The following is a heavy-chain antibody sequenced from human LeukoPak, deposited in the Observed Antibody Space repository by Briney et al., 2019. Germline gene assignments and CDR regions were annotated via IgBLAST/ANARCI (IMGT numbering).Heavy chain of an antibody. CDR3: ATRITIFGVALDY. V-gene: IGHV4-59*01. Sequence: SETLSLACTVSGGSISTYYWSWIRQPPGKGLEWIGYVYYSGSTNYNPSLKSRVTISVDTSKNQFSLKLSSVTAADTAVYYCATRITIFGVALDYWGQGTLVTVSS. D-gene: IGHD3-3*01. CDR1: GGSISTYY. J-gene: IGHJ4*02. CDR2: VYYSGST.